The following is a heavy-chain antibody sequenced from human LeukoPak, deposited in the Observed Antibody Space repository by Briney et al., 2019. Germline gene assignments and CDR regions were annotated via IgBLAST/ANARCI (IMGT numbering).Heavy chain of an antibody. V-gene: IGHV3-33*01. CDR2: IWTDGSNK. J-gene: IGHJ4*02. Sequence: GGSLRLSCAASGFTFSSYGMHWVRQTPGKGLEWVAVIWTDGSNKYNADSVKGRFTVSRDNSENTLHLQMNSLRAEDTAVYYCARGGGSGYYYGDFDYWGQGTLVTVS. D-gene: IGHD3-22*01. CDR1: GFTFSSYG. CDR3: ARGGGSGYYYGDFDY.